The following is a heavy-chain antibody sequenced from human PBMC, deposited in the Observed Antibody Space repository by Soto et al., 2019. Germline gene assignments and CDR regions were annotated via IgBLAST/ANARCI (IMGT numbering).Heavy chain of an antibody. D-gene: IGHD3-10*01. CDR3: ARAGCLRRELDY. V-gene: IGHV4-59*01. Sequence: VKGLEWIGYIYYSGSTNYNLSLKSRVTISVDTSKNQFSLKLSSVTAADTAVYYCARAGCLRRELDYWGHGTLVTVSS. CDR2: IYYSGST. J-gene: IGHJ4*01.